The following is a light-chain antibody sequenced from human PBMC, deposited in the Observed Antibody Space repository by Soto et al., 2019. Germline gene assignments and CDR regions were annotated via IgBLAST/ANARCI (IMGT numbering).Light chain of an antibody. V-gene: IGKV1-5*01. J-gene: IGKJ1*01. CDR3: QQYKSYLRT. CDR2: AAS. Sequence: DIQMTQSPSTLSASVGDRVTITCRASQTISSWLAWYQQKPGKAPKLLIYAASTLESGVSSRFSGRGSGTEFTLTINSLQPEDFATSYCQQYKSYLRTFGQGTKVDIK. CDR1: QTISSW.